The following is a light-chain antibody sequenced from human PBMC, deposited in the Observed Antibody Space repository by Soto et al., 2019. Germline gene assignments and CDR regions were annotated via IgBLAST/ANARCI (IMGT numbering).Light chain of an antibody. CDR2: EVS. Sequence: QSVLTQPASVSGSPGRSITISCTGTSSDVGGYNYVSWYQQHPGKAPKLMIYEVSNRPSGVSNRFSGSKSGNTASLTISGLXAEDEADYYCSSYTSSSTHYVFGTGTKVTVL. J-gene: IGLJ1*01. V-gene: IGLV2-14*01. CDR3: SSYTSSSTHYV. CDR1: SSDVGGYNY.